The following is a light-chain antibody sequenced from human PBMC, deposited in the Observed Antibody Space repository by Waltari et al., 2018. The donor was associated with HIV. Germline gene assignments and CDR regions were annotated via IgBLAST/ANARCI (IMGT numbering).Light chain of an antibody. CDR3: QVWDSATDHVL. CDR2: YDT. V-gene: IGLV3-21*04. Sequence: LPQQPSLSVAPGETATITCGATNIERNSVHWYPQKAGQAPVVVMSYDTDRPAGIAERFSGFNSGHTASLIITRVGAGDEADYYCQVWDSATDHVLFGGGTRLTVL. J-gene: IGLJ2*01. CDR1: NIERNS.